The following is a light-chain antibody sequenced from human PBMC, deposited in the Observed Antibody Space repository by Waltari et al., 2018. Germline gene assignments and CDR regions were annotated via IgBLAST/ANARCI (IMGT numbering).Light chain of an antibody. CDR2: GYS. Sequence: QQLPGVAPNLRIYGYSSRPSGVPDRFSGSKSGTSASLAITGLQAEDEADYYCQSFDSSLSGVVFGGGTKLTVL. J-gene: IGLJ2*01. CDR3: QSFDSSLSGVV. V-gene: IGLV1-40*01.